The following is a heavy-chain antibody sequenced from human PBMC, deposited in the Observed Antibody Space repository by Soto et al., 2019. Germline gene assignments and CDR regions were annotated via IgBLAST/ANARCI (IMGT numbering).Heavy chain of an antibody. CDR1: GYTSTIYC. CDR2: ISAYNGNT. CDR3: GRGIVVVLVGFDI. D-gene: IGHD2-15*01. V-gene: IGHV1-18*01. J-gene: IGHJ3*02. Sequence: ASVKVSCKASGYTSTIYCISWVRQAPGQGLEWMGWISAYNGNTNYAQKLQGRVTMTTDTSTSTAYMELRSLRSDDTAVYYCGRGIVVVLVGFDIWGQGTMVTVTS.